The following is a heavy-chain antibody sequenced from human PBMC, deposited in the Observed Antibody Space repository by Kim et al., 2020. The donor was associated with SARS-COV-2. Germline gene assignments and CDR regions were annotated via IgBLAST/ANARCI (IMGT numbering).Heavy chain of an antibody. CDR2: VSYDGSNK. Sequence: GGSLRLSCAASGFFFSTHGMHWVRQAPGQGLEWVALVSYDGSNKFYADSVKGRFIISRDNSKNTLFLQMNSLRTEDTAVYYCAKDLRRKLSYVSENYYKSAFDYWGQGTLVTVSS. V-gene: IGHV3-30*18. J-gene: IGHJ4*02. D-gene: IGHD3-10*01. CDR1: GFFFSTHG. CDR3: AKDLRRKLSYVSENYYKSAFDY.